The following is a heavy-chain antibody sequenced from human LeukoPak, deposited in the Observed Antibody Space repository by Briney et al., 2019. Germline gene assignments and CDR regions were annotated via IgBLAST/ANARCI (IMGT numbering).Heavy chain of an antibody. CDR2: ISGSGGST. CDR3: AKGVNDYGDPSDY. J-gene: IGHJ4*02. Sequence: PGGSLRLSCAASGFTFNSCAMSWVRQAPGKGLEWVSAISGSGGSTYYADSVKGRFTISRDNSKNTLYLQMNSLRAEDTAVYYCAKGVNDYGDPSDYWGQGTLVTVSS. D-gene: IGHD4-17*01. CDR1: GFTFNSCA. V-gene: IGHV3-23*01.